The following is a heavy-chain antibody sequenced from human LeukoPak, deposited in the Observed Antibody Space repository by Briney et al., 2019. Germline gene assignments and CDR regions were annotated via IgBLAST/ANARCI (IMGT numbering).Heavy chain of an antibody. CDR1: GFTFSGSA. CDR2: IRSKANSYAT. CDR3: TRLEDSSSWYMGGGDWGFRYYGMDV. D-gene: IGHD6-13*01. Sequence: GGSLRLSCAASGFTFSGSAMHWVRQASGKGLEWVGRIRSKANSYATAYAASVKGRFTISRDDSKNTAYLQMNSLKTEDTAVYYCTRLEDSSSWYMGGGDWGFRYYGMDVWGQGTTVTVSS. J-gene: IGHJ6*02. V-gene: IGHV3-73*01.